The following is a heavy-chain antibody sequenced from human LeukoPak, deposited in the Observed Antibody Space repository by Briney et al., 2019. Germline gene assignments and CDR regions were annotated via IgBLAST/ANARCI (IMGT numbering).Heavy chain of an antibody. CDR1: GYTFTSYD. CDR2: MNPNSGNT. Sequence: GASVKVSCKASGYTFTSYDINWVRQATGQGPEWMGWMNPNSGNTGYAQKFQGRVTMTRNTSISTAYMELSSLRSEDTAVYYCARFKIYDSDAFDIWGQGTMVTVSS. V-gene: IGHV1-8*01. D-gene: IGHD2/OR15-2a*01. CDR3: ARFKIYDSDAFDI. J-gene: IGHJ3*02.